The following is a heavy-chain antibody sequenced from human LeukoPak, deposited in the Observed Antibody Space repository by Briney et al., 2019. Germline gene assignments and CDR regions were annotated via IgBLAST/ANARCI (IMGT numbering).Heavy chain of an antibody. J-gene: IGHJ4*02. CDR3: ARQASGSPAFYY. D-gene: IGHD1-14*01. V-gene: IGHV4-59*08. CDR1: GGSISSNY. CDR2: IFYTGST. Sequence: SETLSLTCTVAGGSISSNYWSWIRQPPRQGLEWIGTIFYTGSTKYNPSLNPRVTISIDQSKNKFYLHLSTVTAADAALYYCARQASGSPAFYYWGEGTLVIVSS.